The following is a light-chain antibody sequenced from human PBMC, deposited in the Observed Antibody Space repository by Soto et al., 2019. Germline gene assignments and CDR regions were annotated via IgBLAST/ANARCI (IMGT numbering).Light chain of an antibody. CDR2: AAS. CDR3: QQPNSFLLT. CDR1: LSSSSW. J-gene: IGKJ4*01. V-gene: IGKV1-12*01. Sequence: DIQMTQSPSSVSASVGDIITITCRASLSSSSWLAWYQLKRDQAHRLLIYAASSLQSGVPSRFSGSGSGTDFTLTISSLQSEDFAAYYCQQPNSFLLTFGGGTKVEVK.